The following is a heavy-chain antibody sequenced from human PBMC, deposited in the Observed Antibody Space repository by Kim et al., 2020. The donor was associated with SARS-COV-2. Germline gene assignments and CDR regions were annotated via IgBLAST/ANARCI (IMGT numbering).Heavy chain of an antibody. CDR2: IAFDGRNP. Sequence: GGSLRLSCAASGFTFSAYGMHWVRQAPGKGLEWVAVIAFDGRNPYYADSVKGRFTISRDNFKNTLYLEMNSVRAEDTAVYYCAKDGGGVVPEQTRYYFDHWGQGILVTVSS. D-gene: IGHD2-2*01. J-gene: IGHJ4*02. CDR1: GFTFSAYG. V-gene: IGHV3-30*18. CDR3: AKDGGGVVPEQTRYYFDH.